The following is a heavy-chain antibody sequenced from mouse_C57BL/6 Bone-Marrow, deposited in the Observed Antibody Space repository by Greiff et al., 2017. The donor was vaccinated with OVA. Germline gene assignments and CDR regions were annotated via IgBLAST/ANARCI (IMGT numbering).Heavy chain of an antibody. V-gene: IGHV1-75*01. CDR3: ARRSTVGAPDY. D-gene: IGHD1-1*01. J-gene: IGHJ2*01. Sequence: VQLQQSGPELVKPGASVTISCKASGYTFTDYYINWVKQRPGQGLEWIGWIFPGSGSTYYNEKFKCKATLTVDTSSSTAYMLLSSLTSEDSAVXFCARRSTVGAPDYWGQGTTLTVSS. CDR1: GYTFTDYY. CDR2: IFPGSGST.